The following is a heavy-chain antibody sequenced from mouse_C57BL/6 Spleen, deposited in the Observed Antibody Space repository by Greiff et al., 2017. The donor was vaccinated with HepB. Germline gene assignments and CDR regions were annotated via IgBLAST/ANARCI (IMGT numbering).Heavy chain of an antibody. J-gene: IGHJ3*01. D-gene: IGHD2-4*01. CDR2: IDPSDSYT. Sequence: VQLQQSGAELVRPGTSVKLSCKASGYTFTSYWMHWVKQRPGQGLEWIGVIDPSDSYTNYNQKFKGKATLTVDTSSSTAYMQLSSLTSEASAVYYCARAYDYDVGFAYWGQRTLVTVSA. V-gene: IGHV1-59*01. CDR3: ARAYDYDVGFAY. CDR1: GYTFTSYW.